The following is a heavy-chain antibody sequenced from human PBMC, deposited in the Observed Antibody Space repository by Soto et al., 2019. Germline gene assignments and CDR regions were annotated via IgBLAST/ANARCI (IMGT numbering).Heavy chain of an antibody. Sequence: ASLKVSCKASGYTFTSYDINWVRQATGQGPEWMGWMNPDSGNTGYVQKFQGRVTMTRNTAISTAYMELSSLRSEDTAVYYCARSVGGSNVNFDYWGQGTLVTVSS. V-gene: IGHV1-8*01. D-gene: IGHD3-10*01. CDR2: MNPDSGNT. J-gene: IGHJ4*02. CDR3: ARSVGGSNVNFDY. CDR1: GYTFTSYD.